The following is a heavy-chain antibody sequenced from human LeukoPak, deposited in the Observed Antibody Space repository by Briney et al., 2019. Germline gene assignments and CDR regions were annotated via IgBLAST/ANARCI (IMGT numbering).Heavy chain of an antibody. V-gene: IGHV3-23*01. CDR2: IRVSGST. CDR1: GFTFNSYP. Sequence: GGSLRLSCAASGFTFNSYPMSWVRQAPGKGLEWVSGIRVSGSTYYPDSVTGRFTISRDNSENTLYLQMSGLRAEDTAIYYCAKGTGDTAYYFDFWGQGVLVTVSS. D-gene: IGHD7-27*01. J-gene: IGHJ4*02. CDR3: AKGTGDTAYYFDF.